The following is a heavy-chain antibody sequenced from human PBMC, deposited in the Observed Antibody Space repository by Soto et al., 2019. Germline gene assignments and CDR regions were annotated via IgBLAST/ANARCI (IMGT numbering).Heavy chain of an antibody. CDR1: GYSFIDYY. CDR2: ISPKSAGT. D-gene: IGHD3-9*01. J-gene: IGHJ4*02. CDR3: ARPPGYISDWYYFDL. V-gene: IGHV1-2*02. Sequence: QVQLVQSGAEVKKPGASVKVSCEASGYSFIDYYIHWVRQAPGQGFEWMGRISPKSAGTDYAKKFEDRVTLTGDTSLNTAFMELRSLKSDDTAVYYCARPPGYISDWYYFDLWRQGTRVTVSS.